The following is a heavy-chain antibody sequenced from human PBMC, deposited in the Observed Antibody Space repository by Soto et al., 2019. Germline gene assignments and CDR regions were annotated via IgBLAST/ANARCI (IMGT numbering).Heavy chain of an antibody. V-gene: IGHV1-18*01. CDR1: GYTFSRYG. Sequence: QGQLVQSGVEVKKPGASVKVSCKASGYTFSRYGISWVRQAPGQGLEWMGWISGYNGDTNYAQKCQRRDTMTRAHSPNKAYMGLRNLTSDDTAVYYCAKNGQPPYYYYGMDVWGQGTTVSVSS. CDR3: AKNGQPPYYYYGMDV. J-gene: IGHJ6*02. CDR2: ISGYNGDT. D-gene: IGHD2-8*01.